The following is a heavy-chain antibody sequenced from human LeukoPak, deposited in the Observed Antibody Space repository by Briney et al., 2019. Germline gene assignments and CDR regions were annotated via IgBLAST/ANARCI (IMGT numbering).Heavy chain of an antibody. D-gene: IGHD6-13*01. CDR3: ARERIAAAGYDAFDI. CDR1: GYTFTIYG. CDR2: ISAYNGNT. Sequence: ASVTVSCKASGYTFTIYGISWVRQAPGQGVEWMGWISAYNGNTNYAQKLQGRVTMTTDTSTSTAYMELRSLRSDDTAVYYCARERIAAAGYDAFDIWGQGTMVTVSS. J-gene: IGHJ3*02. V-gene: IGHV1-18*01.